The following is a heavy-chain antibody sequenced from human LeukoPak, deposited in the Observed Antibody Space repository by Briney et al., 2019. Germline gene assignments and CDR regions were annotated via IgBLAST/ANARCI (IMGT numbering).Heavy chain of an antibody. Sequence: SVKVSCKASGGTFSSYAISWVRQAPGQGLEWMGGIIPIFGTANYAQRFQGRVTITTDESTSTAYMELSSLRSEDTAVYYCARALSVDTAMVNRIYYCYYYMDVWGKGTTVTVSS. V-gene: IGHV1-69*05. CDR1: GGTFSSYA. CDR2: IIPIFGTA. CDR3: ARALSVDTAMVNRIYYCYYYMDV. D-gene: IGHD5-18*01. J-gene: IGHJ6*03.